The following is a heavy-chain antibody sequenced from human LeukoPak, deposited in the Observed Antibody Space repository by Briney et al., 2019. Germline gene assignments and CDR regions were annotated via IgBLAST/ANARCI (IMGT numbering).Heavy chain of an antibody. J-gene: IGHJ4*02. Sequence: PSETLSLTCTVSGGSISSYYWSWIRQPPGNGLEWIGYISYSGSTNYNPSLKSRVTISVDTSKNQFSLKLSSVTAADTAVYYCARGSLSHALYYWGQGTLVTVSS. D-gene: IGHD2-2*01. V-gene: IGHV4-59*01. CDR1: GGSISSYY. CDR2: ISYSGST. CDR3: ARGSLSHALYY.